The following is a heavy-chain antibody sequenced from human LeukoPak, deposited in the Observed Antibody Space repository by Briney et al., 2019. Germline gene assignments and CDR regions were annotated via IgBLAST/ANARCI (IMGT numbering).Heavy chain of an antibody. CDR3: ARDLSYGYFSYYYYGMDV. Sequence: ASVKVSCKASGYTFTSYYMHWVRQAPGQGLEWMGIINPSGGSTSYAQKFQGRVTMTRDTSTSTVYMELSSLRSEDTAVYYCARDLSYGYFSYYYYGMDVWGQGTAVTVSS. V-gene: IGHV1-46*01. CDR2: INPSGGST. CDR1: GYTFTSYY. D-gene: IGHD5-18*01. J-gene: IGHJ6*02.